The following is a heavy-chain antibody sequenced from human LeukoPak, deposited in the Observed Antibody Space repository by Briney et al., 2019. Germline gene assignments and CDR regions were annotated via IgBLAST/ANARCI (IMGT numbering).Heavy chain of an antibody. Sequence: GGSLRLSCAASGFTFSSYGMNWVRQAPGKGLEWVSSMSTISSYIYYADSVKGRFTISRDNAKNSLYLQMNSLRAEDSAVYYCARLEYSSSSYFDYWGQGTLVTVSS. CDR3: ARLEYSSSSYFDY. D-gene: IGHD6-6*01. V-gene: IGHV3-21*01. CDR1: GFTFSSYG. CDR2: MSTISSYI. J-gene: IGHJ4*02.